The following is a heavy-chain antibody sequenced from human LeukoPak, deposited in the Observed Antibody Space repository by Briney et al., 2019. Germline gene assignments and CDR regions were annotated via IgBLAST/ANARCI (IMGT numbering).Heavy chain of an antibody. CDR1: GCTFSSYA. D-gene: IGHD3-22*01. V-gene: IGHV3-30*14. CDR3: ARDRRGYRHGMDV. Sequence: LRLSCAASGCTFSSYAMQWVRQAPGKGMEGAAVISYDGSNKYYVDSAEGRFTSPSDNCKDTVYVQMNSLKGEDTAVYYCARDRRGYRHGMDVWGQGTTVTVSS. CDR2: ISYDGSNK. J-gene: IGHJ6*02.